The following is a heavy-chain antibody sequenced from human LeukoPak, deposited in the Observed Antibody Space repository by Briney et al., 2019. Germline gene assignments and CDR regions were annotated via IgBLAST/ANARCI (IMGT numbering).Heavy chain of an antibody. CDR2: IQQGGSHR. Sequence: GGSLRLSCAASGFTFSSYWMGWVRQAPGKGLEWVASIQQGGSHRYYMDSVEGRFTISRDNAKNSLFLQMSSLRAEDTAVYYCTTDYTFGGVIVMAHWGPGTLVTVSS. J-gene: IGHJ4*02. V-gene: IGHV3-7*01. CDR3: TTDYTFGGVIVMAH. D-gene: IGHD3-16*02. CDR1: GFTFSSYW.